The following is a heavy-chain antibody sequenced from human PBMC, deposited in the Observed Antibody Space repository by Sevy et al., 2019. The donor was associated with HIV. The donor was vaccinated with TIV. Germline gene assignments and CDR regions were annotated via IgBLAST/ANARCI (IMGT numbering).Heavy chain of an antibody. Sequence: GGSLRLSCAASGFTFNSHDMTWVRQAPGKGLEWVSVIGGSGDITSYADVVKGQFTISRDNSTNTLYLQMNGLRAADTAVYYCARIDVSFYDFWSGSNYYYGLGVWGQGTTVTVSS. D-gene: IGHD3-3*01. V-gene: IGHV3-23*01. CDR3: ARIDVSFYDFWSGSNYYYGLGV. CDR1: GFTFNSHD. CDR2: IGGSGDIT. J-gene: IGHJ6*02.